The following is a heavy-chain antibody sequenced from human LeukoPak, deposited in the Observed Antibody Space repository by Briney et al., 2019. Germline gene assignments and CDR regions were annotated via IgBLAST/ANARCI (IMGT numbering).Heavy chain of an antibody. CDR3: ARIKDYYYDSSGYREGFFDY. J-gene: IGHJ4*02. CDR2: IYYSGNT. Sequence: SETLSLTCTVSGGDISSSSYYWGWIRQPPGKGLEWIGSIYYSGNTYYNPSLKSRVTISVDTSKNQFSLKLSSVTAADTAVYYCARIKDYYYDSSGYREGFFDYWGQGTLVTVSS. V-gene: IGHV4-39*01. CDR1: GGDISSSSYY. D-gene: IGHD3-22*01.